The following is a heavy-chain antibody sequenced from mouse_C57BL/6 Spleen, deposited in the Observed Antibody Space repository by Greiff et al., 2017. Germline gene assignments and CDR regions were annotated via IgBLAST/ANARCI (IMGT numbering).Heavy chain of an antibody. CDR1: GYTFTDYE. CDR2: IDPETGGT. CDR3: TTTVVATFDC. D-gene: IGHD1-1*01. J-gene: IGHJ2*01. Sequence: VQLQESGAELVRPGASVTLSCKASGYTFTDYEMHWVKQTPVHGLEWIGAIDPETGGTAYNQKFKGKAILTADKSSSTAYMELRSLTSEVSAVYYFTTTVVATFDCWGQGTPPPVSP. V-gene: IGHV1-15*01.